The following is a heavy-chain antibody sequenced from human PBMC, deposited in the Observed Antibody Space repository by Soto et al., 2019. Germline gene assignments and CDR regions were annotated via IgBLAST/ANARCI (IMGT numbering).Heavy chain of an antibody. CDR3: AKDHCTLSNCIAGFDY. D-gene: IGHD2-8*01. J-gene: IGHJ4*02. CDR2: ITDGDGNT. Sequence: EVQLLESGGGLVQPGGSLRLSCAASGFTFRPYGMNWVRQAPGKGLAWVSSITDGDGNTFYADSVKGRFTISRDNSKNTLYLQMNSLRAEDTAIYYCAKDHCTLSNCIAGFDYWGQGTLVTVSS. V-gene: IGHV3-23*01. CDR1: GFTFRPYG.